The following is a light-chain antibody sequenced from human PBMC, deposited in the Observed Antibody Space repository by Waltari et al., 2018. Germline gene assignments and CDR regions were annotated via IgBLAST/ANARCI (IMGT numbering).Light chain of an antibody. V-gene: IGKV1-NL1*01. CDR1: QAIGNS. J-gene: IGKJ4*01. Sequence: DIQMTQSPSSLSASVGDRVTITCRARQAIGNSLAWYQQKPGKAPKLLFYGASSLESGVPSRFSGSGSGADYTLTISSLQPEDFATYYCQQYYINTLTFGGGTKVEIK. CDR3: QQYYINTLT. CDR2: GAS.